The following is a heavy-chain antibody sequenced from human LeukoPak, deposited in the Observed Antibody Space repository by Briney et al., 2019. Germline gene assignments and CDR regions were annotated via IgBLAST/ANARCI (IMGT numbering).Heavy chain of an antibody. CDR3: ARGNYYAMDV. CDR1: GFTFSSYY. CDR2: INSDGSTT. J-gene: IGHJ6*02. V-gene: IGHV3-74*01. Sequence: PGGSLRLSCAASGFTFSSYYMHWVRQTPGKGLVWVSRINSDGSTTSYADSVKGRFTISRDNAKNTLYLQMNSLRSEDTAVYYCARGNYYAMDVWGQGTTVTVSS.